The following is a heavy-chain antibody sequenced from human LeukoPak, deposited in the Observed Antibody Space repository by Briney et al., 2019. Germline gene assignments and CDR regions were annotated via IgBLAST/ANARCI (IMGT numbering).Heavy chain of an antibody. D-gene: IGHD3-22*01. CDR2: IIPIFGTA. J-gene: IGHJ3*02. V-gene: IGHV1-69*01. Sequence: ASVKVSCKASGGTFSSYAVSWVRQAPGQGLEWMGGIIPIFGTANYAQKFQGRVTITADESTSTAYMELSSLRSEDTAVYYCARGTYDSSGHYDAFDIWGQGTMVTVSS. CDR3: ARGTYDSSGHYDAFDI. CDR1: GGTFSSYA.